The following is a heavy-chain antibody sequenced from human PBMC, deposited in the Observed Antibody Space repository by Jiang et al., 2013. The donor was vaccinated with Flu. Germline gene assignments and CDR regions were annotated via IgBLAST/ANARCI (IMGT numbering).Heavy chain of an antibody. J-gene: IGHJ4*02. CDR2: IYYSGST. Sequence: GSGLVKPSETPSLTCTVSGGSISSSSYYWGWIRQPPGKGLEWIGSIYYSGSTYYNPSLKSRVTISVDTSKNQFSLKLSSVTAADTAVYYCASSGGGSYCSGGSCQFDYWGQGTLVTVSS. CDR3: ASSGGGSYCSGGSCQFDY. D-gene: IGHD2-15*01. CDR1: GGSISSSSYY. V-gene: IGHV4-39*01.